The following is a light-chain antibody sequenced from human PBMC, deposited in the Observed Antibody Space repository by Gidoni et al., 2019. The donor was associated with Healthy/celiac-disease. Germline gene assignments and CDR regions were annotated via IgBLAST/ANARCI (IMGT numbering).Light chain of an antibody. Sequence: EIELSQSPGTLSLSPGERATLSCRASQSVSSSYLAWYQQKPGQAPRLLIYGASRRAAGIPDTCSGSRSGTDFTLTSSRLEPEDIAVYYCQQYGNSPRTFGQGTRVEIK. V-gene: IGKV3-20*01. CDR3: QQYGNSPRT. CDR2: GAS. J-gene: IGKJ1*01. CDR1: QSVSSSY.